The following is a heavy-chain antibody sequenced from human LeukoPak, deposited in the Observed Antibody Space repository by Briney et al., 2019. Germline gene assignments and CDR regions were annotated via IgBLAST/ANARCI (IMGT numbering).Heavy chain of an antibody. CDR2: IYYSGST. Sequence: SETLSLTCTVSGGSISSYYWSWIRQPPGKGLEWIGYIYYSGSTNYNPSLKSRVTISVDTSKNQFSLKLSSVTAADTAVYYCARGYVDSDYWGQGTLVTVSS. CDR1: GGSISSYY. V-gene: IGHV4-59*01. CDR3: ARGYVDSDY. J-gene: IGHJ4*02. D-gene: IGHD3-16*01.